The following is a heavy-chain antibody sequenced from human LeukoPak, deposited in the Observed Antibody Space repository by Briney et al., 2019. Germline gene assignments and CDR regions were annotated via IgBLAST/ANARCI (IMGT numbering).Heavy chain of an antibody. CDR2: ISGDGGRT. D-gene: IGHD1-20*01. V-gene: IGHV3-43*02. CDR1: GFTFDDYA. J-gene: IGHJ3*02. CDR3: ERDPPATLYNWNDAKDAFDI. Sequence: GGSLRLSCAASGFTFDDYAMHWVRQAPGKGLEWVSLISGDGGRTYYADSAKGRLTISRDNSKNSLYLQMNSLRTEDTALYYCERDPPATLYNWNDAKDAFDIWGQGTMVTVSS.